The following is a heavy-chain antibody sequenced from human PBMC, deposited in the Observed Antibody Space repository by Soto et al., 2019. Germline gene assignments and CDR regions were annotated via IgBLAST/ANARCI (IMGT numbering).Heavy chain of an antibody. J-gene: IGHJ6*02. CDR3: ATPSATMVRGVDYYYYYGMDV. CDR1: GGSISSSSYY. V-gene: IGHV4-39*01. CDR2: IYYSGST. D-gene: IGHD3-10*01. Sequence: SETLSLTCTVSGGSISSSSYYWGWIRQPPGKGLEWIGSIYYSGSTYYNPSLKSRVTISVDTSKNQFSLKLSSVTAADTAVYYCATPSATMVRGVDYYYYYGMDVWGQGTTVTVSS.